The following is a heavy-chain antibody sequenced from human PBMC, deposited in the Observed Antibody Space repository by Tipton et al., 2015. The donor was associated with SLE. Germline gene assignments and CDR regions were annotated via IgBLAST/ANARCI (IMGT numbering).Heavy chain of an antibody. D-gene: IGHD1-26*01. CDR1: GYTFTGYY. Sequence: QVQLVQSGAEVKKPGASVKVSCKASGYTFTGYYMHWVRQAPGQGLEWMGWINPNSGGTTYEQKLQGRVTMTRDTSINTACMELSRLRSDDTAIYYCARAAGNGNYYTFDIWGQGTMVTVSS. V-gene: IGHV1-2*02. CDR2: INPNSGGT. J-gene: IGHJ3*02. CDR3: ARAAGNGNYYTFDI.